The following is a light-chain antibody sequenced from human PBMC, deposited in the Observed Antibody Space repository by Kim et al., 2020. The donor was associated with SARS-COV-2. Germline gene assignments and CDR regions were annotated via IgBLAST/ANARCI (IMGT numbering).Light chain of an antibody. CDR3: QQTHSFPLT. J-gene: IGKJ4*01. CDR1: QDISSW. Sequence: DIQMTQSPSSVSASVGDRVTITCRASQDISSWLAWYQQKPGKAPKVLIYEASNLQSGVPSRFSDSGSGTDFTLTINSLQPEDFATYYCQQTHSFPLTFGGGTKVDIK. CDR2: EAS. V-gene: IGKV1D-12*01.